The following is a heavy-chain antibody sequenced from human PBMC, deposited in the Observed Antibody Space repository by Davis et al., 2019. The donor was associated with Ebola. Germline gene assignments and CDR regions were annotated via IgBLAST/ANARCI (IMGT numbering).Heavy chain of an antibody. CDR2: IWYDGSNK. CDR1: GFTFSSYG. CDR3: ARGQWFRELLFGYGMDV. Sequence: GGSLRLSCAASGFTFSSYGMHWVRQAPGKGLEWVAVIWYDGSNKYYADSVKGRFTISRDNSKNTLYLQTNSLRAKDTAVYYCARGQWFRELLFGYGMDVWGQGTTVTVSS. J-gene: IGHJ6*02. D-gene: IGHD3-10*01. V-gene: IGHV3-33*01.